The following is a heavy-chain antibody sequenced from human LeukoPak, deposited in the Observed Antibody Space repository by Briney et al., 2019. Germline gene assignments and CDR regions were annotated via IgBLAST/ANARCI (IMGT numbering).Heavy chain of an antibody. D-gene: IGHD5-18*01. CDR3: AREAMYSYGNNFDY. J-gene: IGHJ4*02. V-gene: IGHV4-31*03. CDR2: IYHSGTT. Sequence: SETLSLTCTVSGGSISSGGFWNWIRQHPRKGLEWIGYIYHSGTTYYNPSLKSRVTISVDTSKNQFSLKLSSVTAADTAVYHCAREAMYSYGNNFDYWGQGTLVTVSS. CDR1: GGSISSGGF.